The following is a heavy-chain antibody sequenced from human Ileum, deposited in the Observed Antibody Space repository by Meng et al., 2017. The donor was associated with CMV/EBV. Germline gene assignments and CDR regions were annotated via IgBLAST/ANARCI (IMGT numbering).Heavy chain of an antibody. CDR1: GVSISSTSYY. CDR2: LSFSRSS. V-gene: IGHV4-39*01. CDR3: ARHKDSETDY. D-gene: IGHD2-15*01. J-gene: IGHJ4*02. Sequence: CAVSGVSISSTSYYWGWIRQPPGKGLVWIGSLSFSRSSSYSPSLKSRISISVDTSKNQFSLKLTSVTAADTAVYYCARHKDSETDYWGQGTLVTVSS.